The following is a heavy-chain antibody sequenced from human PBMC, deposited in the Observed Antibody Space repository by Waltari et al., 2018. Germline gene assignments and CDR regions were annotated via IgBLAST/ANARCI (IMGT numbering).Heavy chain of an antibody. J-gene: IGHJ6*02. Sequence: EMQLLDSGGDLTQPGGSLRLSCEASGFTFRNYAIHWVRQAPGRGLGRVGAIRGAGTTYYADPVKGRFTLSRDNSKNTLQLQMNSLRPEDSAVYFCTRGDFWTGSYTDAYAMDVWGHGTTVTVSS. CDR1: GFTFRNYA. CDR2: IRGAGTT. D-gene: IGHD3-3*01. CDR3: TRGDFWTGSYTDAYAMDV. V-gene: IGHV3-23*01.